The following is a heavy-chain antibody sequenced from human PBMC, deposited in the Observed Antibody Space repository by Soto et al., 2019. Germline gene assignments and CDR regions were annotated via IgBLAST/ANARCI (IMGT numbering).Heavy chain of an antibody. Sequence: QLRLQESGPGLVKPSETLSLTCTVSGGSISSSSYYWGWIRQPPGKGLEWIGSIYYSGSTYYNPSLKSRVTISVDTSKNQFSLKLSSVTAADTAVYYCARAYDSSGFGMDVWGQGTTVTVSS. D-gene: IGHD3-22*01. CDR2: IYYSGST. CDR1: GGSISSSSYY. V-gene: IGHV4-39*01. J-gene: IGHJ6*02. CDR3: ARAYDSSGFGMDV.